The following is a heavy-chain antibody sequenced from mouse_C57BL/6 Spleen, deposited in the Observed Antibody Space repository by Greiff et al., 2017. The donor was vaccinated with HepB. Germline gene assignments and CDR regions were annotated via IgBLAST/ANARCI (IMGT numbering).Heavy chain of an antibody. CDR3: ARREQLRLRYFDY. D-gene: IGHD3-2*02. J-gene: IGHJ2*01. Sequence: VQLQQPGAELVKPGASVKMSCKASGYTFTSYWITWVKQRPGQGLEWIGDNYPGSGSTNYNEKFKSKATLTVDTSSSTAYMQLSSLTSEDSAVYYCARREQLRLRYFDYWGQGTTLTVSS. CDR2: NYPGSGST. CDR1: GYTFTSYW. V-gene: IGHV1-55*01.